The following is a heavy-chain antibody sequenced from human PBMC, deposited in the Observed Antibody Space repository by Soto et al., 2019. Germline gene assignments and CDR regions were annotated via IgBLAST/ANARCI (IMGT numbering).Heavy chain of an antibody. CDR1: GGTFSTYA. V-gene: IGHV1-69*01. J-gene: IGHJ4*02. CDR3: ARPKGTYSSGYYDFDF. CDR2: IIPLFGTA. Sequence: QVQLEQSGAEVKQPGSSVRVSCKTSGGTFSTYAINWVRQAPGQGLEWMGAIIPLFGTADYSQKFRGRVTITADESTSTAYMELSSLRSDDTAVYFCARPKGTYSSGYYDFDFGGQGTLVTVSS. D-gene: IGHD6-19*01.